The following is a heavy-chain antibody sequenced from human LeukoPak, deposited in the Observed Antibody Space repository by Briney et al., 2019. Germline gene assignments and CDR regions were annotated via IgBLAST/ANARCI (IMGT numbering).Heavy chain of an antibody. CDR3: ARDRYLKSSGSYPDY. J-gene: IGHJ4*02. D-gene: IGHD1-26*01. CDR1: GFTFSSYS. CDR2: ISSSSSTI. Sequence: GGSLRLSCAASGFTFSSYSMNWVRQAPGKGLEWVSYISSSSSTIYYADSVKGRFTISRDNAKNSLYLQMNSLRAEDTAVYYCARDRYLKSSGSYPDYWGQGTLVTVSS. V-gene: IGHV3-48*04.